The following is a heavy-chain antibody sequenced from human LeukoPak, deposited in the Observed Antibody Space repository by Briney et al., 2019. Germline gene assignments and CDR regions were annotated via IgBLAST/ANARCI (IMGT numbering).Heavy chain of an antibody. J-gene: IGHJ5*02. V-gene: IGHV5-51*01. CDR2: IYPGDSDT. D-gene: IGHD3-10*01. CDR3: ARRFGETNWFDP. CDR1: GYSFSSYW. Sequence: GASLKISCKGSGYSFSSYWIGWVRQMPGKGVEWVGIIYPGDSDTRYSPSFQGQVTISADKSISTAYLQWSSLKASDTAMYYCARRFGETNWFDPWGQGTLVTVSS.